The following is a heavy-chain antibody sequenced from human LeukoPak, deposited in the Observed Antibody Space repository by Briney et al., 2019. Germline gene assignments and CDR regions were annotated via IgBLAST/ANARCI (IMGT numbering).Heavy chain of an antibody. D-gene: IGHD3-10*01. CDR1: GGTFSSYA. Sequence: GASVKVSCKAPGGTFSSYAISWVRQAPGQGLEWMGGIIPIFGTANYAQKFQGRVTITADESTSTAYMELSSLRSEDTAVYYCARGWSRGVIFGYFDYWGQGTLVTVSS. CDR3: ARGWSRGVIFGYFDY. V-gene: IGHV1-69*13. J-gene: IGHJ4*02. CDR2: IIPIFGTA.